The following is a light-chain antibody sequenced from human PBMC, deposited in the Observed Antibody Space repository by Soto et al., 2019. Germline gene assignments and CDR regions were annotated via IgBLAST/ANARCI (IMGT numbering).Light chain of an antibody. CDR2: GVS. CDR1: QSVTNSF. Sequence: ENVLTQSPGTLSLSPGERATLSCRASQSVTNSFFAWYQQKPGQGPRLLIYGVSSRATGIADRFSGSGSGTDFTLTISRLEPEDFAVYYCQQYSTLPHTFGQGTKLEVK. CDR3: QQYSTLPHT. V-gene: IGKV3-20*01. J-gene: IGKJ2*01.